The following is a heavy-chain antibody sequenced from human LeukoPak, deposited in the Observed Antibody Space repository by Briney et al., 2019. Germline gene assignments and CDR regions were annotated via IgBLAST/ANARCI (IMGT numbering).Heavy chain of an antibody. V-gene: IGHV4-39*01. J-gene: IGHJ4*02. D-gene: IGHD3/OR15-3a*01. CDR3: ARQTGSGLFILP. Sequence: SETLSLTCTVSGVSISSSNSYWGWIRQPPGKGLEWIGSIYYSGNTYYNASLKSQVSISIDTTKNQFSLRLTSVTAADTAVYYCARQTGSGLFILPGGQGTLVTVSS. CDR1: GVSISSSNSY. CDR2: IYYSGNT.